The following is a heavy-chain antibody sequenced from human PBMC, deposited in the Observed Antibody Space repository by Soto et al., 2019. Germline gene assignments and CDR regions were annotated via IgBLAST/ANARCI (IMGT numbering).Heavy chain of an antibody. CDR2: IYSIGGYT. V-gene: IGHV3-23*01. Sequence: EVQLLESGGGLVQPGGSLRLSCAASGFTFTSYSMSWVRQAPGKGLEWVSAIYSIGGYTYYADSVKGRFTISRDNSKSTLYLQMNSLRAEDTAVYYCARDSGGVLKGWFDPWGQGTLVTVSS. CDR1: GFTFTSYS. CDR3: ARDSGGVLKGWFDP. D-gene: IGHD3-16*01. J-gene: IGHJ5*02.